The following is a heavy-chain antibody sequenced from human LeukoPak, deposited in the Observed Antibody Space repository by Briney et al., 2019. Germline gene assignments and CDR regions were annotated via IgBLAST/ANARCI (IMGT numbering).Heavy chain of an antibody. V-gene: IGHV4-59*12. D-gene: IGHD6-19*01. CDR1: GGSISTYY. J-gene: IGHJ5*02. Sequence: KPSETLSLTCTVSGGSISTYYWSWIRQSPGKGLEWIGDIWSWWWTNYNPSLESRVTVSIDSSKNQFSVTLSSVTAADTAVFYCARSPHNSAWYEKWFDPWGQGTLVTVSS. CDR3: ARSPHNSAWYEKWFDP. CDR2: IWSWWWT.